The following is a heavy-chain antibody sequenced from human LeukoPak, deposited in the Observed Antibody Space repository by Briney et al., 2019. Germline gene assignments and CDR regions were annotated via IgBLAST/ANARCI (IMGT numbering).Heavy chain of an antibody. V-gene: IGHV3-23*01. CDR1: GFTFSIYA. D-gene: IGHD1-26*01. CDR2: IGDTT. CDR3: AKAFAFVGANFFDY. J-gene: IGHJ4*02. Sequence: PGGSLRLSCAASGFTFSIYAMSWVRQAPGKGLEWVSAIGDTTYYADSVEGRFTISRDNSKNTLYLQMNSLRAEDAAIYYCAKAFAFVGANFFDYWAREPWSPSPQ.